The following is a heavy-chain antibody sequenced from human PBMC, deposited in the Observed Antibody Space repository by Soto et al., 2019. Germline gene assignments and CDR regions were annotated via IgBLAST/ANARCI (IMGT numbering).Heavy chain of an antibody. CDR1: GYTFTSYG. J-gene: IGHJ5*02. CDR2: ISAYNGNT. CDR3: ARVYDISSGTSPRFDP. D-gene: IGHD3-9*01. Sequence: ASVKVSCKASGYTFTSYGISWVRQAPGQGLEWMGWISAYNGNTNYAQKLQGRVTMTTDTSTSTAYMELRSLRSDDTAVYYCARVYDISSGTSPRFDPWGQGXLVTVYS. V-gene: IGHV1-18*04.